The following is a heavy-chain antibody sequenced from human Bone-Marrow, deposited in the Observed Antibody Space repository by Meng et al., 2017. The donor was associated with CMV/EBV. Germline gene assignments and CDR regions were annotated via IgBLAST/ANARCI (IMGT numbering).Heavy chain of an antibody. D-gene: IGHD3/OR15-3a*01. V-gene: IGHV4-34*01. J-gene: IGHJ1*01. CDR2: INHSGST. CDR1: GGSFSGYY. Sequence: QQWVACLFRPPDPLSLTCPVYGGSFSGYYWSWIRQPPGKGLEWIGEINHSGSTNYNPSLTSLVTISVDTSKNQFSLKLSSVTAADPAVYYCARRLRGTGPKYFQHWGQGTLVTVSS. CDR3: ARRLRGTGPKYFQH.